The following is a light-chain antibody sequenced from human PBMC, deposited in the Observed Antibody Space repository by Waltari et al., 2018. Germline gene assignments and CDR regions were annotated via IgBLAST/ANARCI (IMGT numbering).Light chain of an antibody. CDR3: QQYLSAPRT. Sequence: DIVMTQSPDSLAVSLGERATINCKSSQNVLYSSNNKNYLAWYQQKPGQPPKLLIYWASTRESGVPDRFSGSGSGKDFTLTISSLQAEDVAVYYCQQYLSAPRTFGQGTVLEIK. J-gene: IGKJ2*02. CDR2: WAS. CDR1: QNVLYSSNNKNY. V-gene: IGKV4-1*01.